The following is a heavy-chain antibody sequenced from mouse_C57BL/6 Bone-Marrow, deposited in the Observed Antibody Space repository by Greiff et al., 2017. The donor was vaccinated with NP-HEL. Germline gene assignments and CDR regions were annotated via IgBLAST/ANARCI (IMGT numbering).Heavy chain of an antibody. CDR2: IDPSDSYT. CDR1: GYTFTSYW. J-gene: IGHJ4*01. V-gene: IGHV1-50*01. CDR3: AKGYSNPPYAMDY. D-gene: IGHD2-5*01. Sequence: QVQLQQPGAELVKPGASVKLSCKASGYTFTSYWMQWVKQRPGQGLEWIGEIDPSDSYTNYNQKFKGKATLTVDTSSSTAYMQLSSLTSEDSAVYYCAKGYSNPPYAMDYWGQGTSVTVSS.